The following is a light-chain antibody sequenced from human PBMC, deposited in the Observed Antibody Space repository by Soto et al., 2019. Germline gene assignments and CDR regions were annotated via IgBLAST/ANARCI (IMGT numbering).Light chain of an antibody. CDR2: DAS. CDR3: QQNGYSPLWT. Sequence: EIVLTQSPATLSLSPGERATLSCRASQSISSTYLAWYHQRPGQAPRLLIYDASTRATGIPDRFSGTGAGTDFTLTISGLEPEDLGVYFCQQNGYSPLWTFGQGTKVEI. CDR1: QSISSTY. J-gene: IGKJ1*01. V-gene: IGKV3-20*01.